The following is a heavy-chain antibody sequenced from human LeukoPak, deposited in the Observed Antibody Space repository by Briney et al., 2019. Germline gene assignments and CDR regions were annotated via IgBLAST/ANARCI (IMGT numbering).Heavy chain of an antibody. CDR3: ANPDY. CDR1: GFTFSSYG. CDR2: ISYDGSNK. J-gene: IGHJ4*02. Sequence: PGRSLRLSCAASGFTFSSYGMHWVRQAPGKGLEWVAVISYDGSNKYYADSVKGRFTISRDNSKNTLYLQMNSLRAEDTAVYYCANPDYWGQGIPVTVSS. V-gene: IGHV3-30*18.